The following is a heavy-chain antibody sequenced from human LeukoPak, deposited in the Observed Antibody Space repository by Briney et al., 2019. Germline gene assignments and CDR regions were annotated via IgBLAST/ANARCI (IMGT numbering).Heavy chain of an antibody. J-gene: IGHJ4*02. CDR2: ITASGTAM. D-gene: IGHD3-22*01. V-gene: IGHV3-23*01. CDR1: GFTFSSYS. CDR3: ATDREGDPSAYYLV. Sequence: PGGSLRLSCAASGFTFSSYSMNWVRQAPGKGLEWVSHITASGTAMFYADSVKGRFTISRDNSKNTLFLQMNSLRAEDSAVYYCATDREGDPSAYYLVGGQGTLITVSS.